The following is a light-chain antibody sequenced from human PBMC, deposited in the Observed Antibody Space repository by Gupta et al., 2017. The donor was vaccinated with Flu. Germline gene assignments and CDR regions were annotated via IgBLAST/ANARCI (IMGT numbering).Light chain of an antibody. CDR3: QQYGSSPRYS. CDR2: GAS. CDR1: QSVSSSY. J-gene: IGKJ2*03. Sequence: EIVLTQSPGTLSLSPGERATLSCRASQSVSSSYLAWYQQKPGQAPRLLIYGASSRATGIPDRCSGSGSGTDFTLTISRLDPEDFAVYYCQQYGSSPRYSFGQGTKLEIK. V-gene: IGKV3-20*01.